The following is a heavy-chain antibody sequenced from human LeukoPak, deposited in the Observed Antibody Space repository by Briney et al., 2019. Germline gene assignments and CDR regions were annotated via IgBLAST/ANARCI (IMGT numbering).Heavy chain of an antibody. V-gene: IGHV4-30-4*01. CDR2: IYYSGST. D-gene: IGHD3-3*01. J-gene: IGHJ4*02. Sequence: SETLSLTCTVSGGSISSGDYYWSWIRQPPGKGLEWIGYIYYSGSTNYNPSLKSRVTISVDTSKNQFSLKLSSVTAADTAVYYCASSNYDFWSGYYTWYPSLDYWGQGTLVTVSS. CDR1: GGSISSGDYY. CDR3: ASSNYDFWSGYYTWYPSLDY.